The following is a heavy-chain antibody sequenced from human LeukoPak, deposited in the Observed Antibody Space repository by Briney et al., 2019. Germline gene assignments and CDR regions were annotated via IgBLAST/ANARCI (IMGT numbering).Heavy chain of an antibody. CDR1: GGSISSSNW. J-gene: IGHJ4*02. CDR2: IYYSGST. CDR3: ARLYLPATRFDY. D-gene: IGHD5-24*01. Sequence: SSETLSLTCAVSGGSISSSNWWSWVRQPPGKGLEWIGSIYYSGSTYYNPSLKSRVTISVDTSKNQFSLKLTSVTAADTAVYYCARLYLPATRFDYWGQGTLVTVSS. V-gene: IGHV4-4*02.